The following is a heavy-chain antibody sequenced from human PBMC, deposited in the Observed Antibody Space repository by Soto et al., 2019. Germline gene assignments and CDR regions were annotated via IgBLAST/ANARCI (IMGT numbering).Heavy chain of an antibody. Sequence: QVQLVESGGGVVQPGRSLRLSCAASGFTFSSYGMHWVRQAPGKGLAWVAVISFDARNKYFADSVKGRFTISRDNSKNTLSLQMNSLRAEDTAVYYCTKEPDYGAYSYFDSWGQGSLVTVSS. J-gene: IGHJ4*02. D-gene: IGHD4-17*01. CDR3: TKEPDYGAYSYFDS. V-gene: IGHV3-30*18. CDR1: GFTFSSYG. CDR2: ISFDARNK.